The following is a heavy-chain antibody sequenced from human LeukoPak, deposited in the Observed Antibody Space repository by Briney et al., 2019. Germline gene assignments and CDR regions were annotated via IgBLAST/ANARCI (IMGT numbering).Heavy chain of an antibody. CDR3: ARDFSARYTIDY. D-gene: IGHD5-18*01. J-gene: IGHJ4*02. Sequence: GGSLRFSCAASGFAFNEYNMHWVRQAPGKGLERVTFIFYDGSSKKEADSVKGRFSISRDNSKNTVYLQMNSLRPEDTAVYYCARDFSARYTIDYWGQGTLVTVSS. CDR1: GFAFNEYN. CDR2: IFYDGSSK. V-gene: IGHV3-30*04.